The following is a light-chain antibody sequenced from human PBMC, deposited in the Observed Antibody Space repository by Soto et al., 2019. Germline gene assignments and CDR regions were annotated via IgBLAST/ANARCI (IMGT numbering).Light chain of an antibody. CDR1: ISNIGSNT. CDR2: SNN. Sequence: QLVLTQPPSASGTPGQRVTISCSGSISNIGSNTVNWYQQLPGTAPKLLIYSNNRRPSGVPDRFSGSKSGTSASLAIRGLQSEDEADYYCAAWDDSLNGPVFGGGTKLTVL. CDR3: AAWDDSLNGPV. V-gene: IGLV1-44*01. J-gene: IGLJ2*01.